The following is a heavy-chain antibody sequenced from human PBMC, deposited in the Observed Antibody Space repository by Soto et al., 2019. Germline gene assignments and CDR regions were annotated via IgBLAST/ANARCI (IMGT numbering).Heavy chain of an antibody. CDR1: GYSFTSYW. CDR3: ARRCIAAAGKQGWYFDL. D-gene: IGHD6-13*01. CDR2: IYPGDSDT. V-gene: IGHV5-51*01. Sequence: PGESLKISCKVSGYSFTSYWIGWVRQMPGKGLEWMGIIYPGDSDTRYSPSFQGQVTISADKSISTAYLQWSSLKASDTAMYYCARRCIAAAGKQGWYFDLWGRGTLVTVSS. J-gene: IGHJ2*01.